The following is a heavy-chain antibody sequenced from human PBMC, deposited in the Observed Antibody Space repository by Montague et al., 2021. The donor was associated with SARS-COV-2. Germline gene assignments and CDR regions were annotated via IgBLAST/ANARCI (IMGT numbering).Heavy chain of an antibody. CDR1: GFTFSSYA. V-gene: IGHV3-30*04. J-gene: IGHJ4*02. CDR2: ISYDGSNK. Sequence: SLRLSCAASGFTFSSYAMNWVRQAPGKGLEWVAVISYDGSNKYYADSVKGRFTISRDNSKNTLYLQMNSLRAEDTAVYYCASGDYSGTYVLNYFDYWGQGTLVTVSS. D-gene: IGHD3-10*01. CDR3: ASGDYSGTYVLNYFDY.